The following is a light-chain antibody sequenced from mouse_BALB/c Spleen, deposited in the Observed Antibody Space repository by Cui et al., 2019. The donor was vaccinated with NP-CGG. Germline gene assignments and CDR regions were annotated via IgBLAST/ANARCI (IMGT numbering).Light chain of an antibody. CDR3: ALWYSNHWV. V-gene: IGLV1*01. CDR2: GTN. J-gene: IGLJ1*01. CDR1: TGTVTTSNY. Sequence: HAVVSQESALTTSPGETVTLTCRSSTGTVTTSNYANWVQEKPDHLFTGLIGGTNNRAPGVPARFSGSLFGDKAALTITGAQTEDDAIYFCALWYSNHWVFGGGTKLTVL.